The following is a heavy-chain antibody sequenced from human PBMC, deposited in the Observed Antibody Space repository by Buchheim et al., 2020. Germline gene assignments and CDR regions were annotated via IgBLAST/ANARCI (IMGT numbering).Heavy chain of an antibody. CDR3: ARRFRAAAGNWFDP. V-gene: IGHV6-1*01. J-gene: IGHJ5*02. D-gene: IGHD6-13*01. CDR2: TFYRSKWNN. CDR1: GDSVSSNSVT. Sequence: QVQLQESGPGLVKPSQTLSLTCAISGDSVSSNSVTWNWIRQSPSRGLEWLGRTFYRSKWNNDYAGSVKSRINIKPDTSKNQVSLQLNSVTPEDTAVYYCARRFRAAAGNWFDPWGQGTL.